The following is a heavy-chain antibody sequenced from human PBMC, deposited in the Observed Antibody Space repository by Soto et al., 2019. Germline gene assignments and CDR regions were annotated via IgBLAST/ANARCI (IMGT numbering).Heavy chain of an antibody. CDR1: GFTFSSYW. CDR3: ARYRYYDSSGYYPTFYCDY. Sequence: EVQLVESGGGLVQPGGSLRLSCAASGFTFSSYWMSWVRQAPGKGLEWVANIKQDGSEKYYVDSVKGRFTISRDNAKNSMYLQMNSLRAEDTAVYYCARYRYYDSSGYYPTFYCDYWGQGTLVTVSS. CDR2: IKQDGSEK. J-gene: IGHJ4*02. D-gene: IGHD3-22*01. V-gene: IGHV3-7*01.